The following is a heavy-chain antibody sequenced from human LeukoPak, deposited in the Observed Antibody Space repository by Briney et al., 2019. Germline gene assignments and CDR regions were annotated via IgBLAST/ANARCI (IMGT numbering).Heavy chain of an antibody. D-gene: IGHD2-2*01. CDR1: GFTFSRYA. J-gene: IGHJ4*02. CDR2: ISGSGGST. CDR3: AKEAGYCSSTRCYAEY. V-gene: IGHV3-23*01. Sequence: LTGGSLRLSCAASGFTFSRYAMSWVRQAPGKGLEWVSLISGSGGSTYYADSVKGRFTISRDNSKNTVYLQMNSLRAEDTAVYYCAKEAGYCSSTRCYAEYWGQGTLVTVSS.